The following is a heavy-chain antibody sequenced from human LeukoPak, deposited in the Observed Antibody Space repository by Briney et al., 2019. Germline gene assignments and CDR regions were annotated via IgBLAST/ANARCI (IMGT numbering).Heavy chain of an antibody. Sequence: GGSLRLSCAASGFTFSSYAMHWVRQAPGKGLEWVAVISYDGSNKYYADSVKGRFTVSRDSSKNMLYLQMNSLRAEDTAVYYCAKGYYYDSSGYYTNYFDYWGQGTLVTVSS. CDR3: AKGYYYDSSGYYTNYFDY. J-gene: IGHJ4*02. CDR2: ISYDGSNK. CDR1: GFTFSSYA. D-gene: IGHD3-22*01. V-gene: IGHV3-30*04.